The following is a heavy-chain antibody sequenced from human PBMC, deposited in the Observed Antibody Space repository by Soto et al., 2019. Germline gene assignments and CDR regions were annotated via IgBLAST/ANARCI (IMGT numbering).Heavy chain of an antibody. CDR1: GFTFSSYG. D-gene: IGHD2-2*01. Sequence: QVQLVESGGGVVQPGRSLRLSCAASGFTFSSYGMHWVRQAPGKGLEWVAVIWYDGSNKYYADSVKGRFTISRDNSKNTLSLQMNSLRAEDTAVYYCARVPPSDYYYYYGMDVWGQGTTVTVSS. CDR2: IWYDGSNK. V-gene: IGHV3-33*01. CDR3: ARVPPSDYYYYYGMDV. J-gene: IGHJ6*02.